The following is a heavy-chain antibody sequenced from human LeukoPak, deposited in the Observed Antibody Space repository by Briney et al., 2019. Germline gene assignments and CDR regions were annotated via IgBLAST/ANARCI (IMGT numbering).Heavy chain of an antibody. D-gene: IGHD6-13*01. CDR2: IIPILGIA. J-gene: IGHJ4*02. CDR1: GYTFTSYA. V-gene: IGHV1-69*04. Sequence: ASVKVSCKASGYTFTSYAISWVRQAPGQGLEWMGRIIPILGIANYAQKFQGRVTITADKSTSTAYMELSSLRSEDTAVYYCARGGSSSSWFFDYWGQGTLVTVSS. CDR3: ARGGSSSSWFFDY.